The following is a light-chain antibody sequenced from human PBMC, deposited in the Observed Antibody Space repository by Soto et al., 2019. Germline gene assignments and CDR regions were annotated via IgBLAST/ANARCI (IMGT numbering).Light chain of an antibody. J-gene: IGKJ5*01. CDR3: QQCSDWPLFT. Sequence: EIVMTQSPATLSVSPGERVTLSCRASQSVSSLFAWYQHKPGQPPRLLIYGASTRATGVPARFSGSGSGTAVSLTISSLQSDEFGVYFCQQCSDWPLFTFGQGTRLEIK. V-gene: IGKV3-15*01. CDR1: QSVSSL. CDR2: GAS.